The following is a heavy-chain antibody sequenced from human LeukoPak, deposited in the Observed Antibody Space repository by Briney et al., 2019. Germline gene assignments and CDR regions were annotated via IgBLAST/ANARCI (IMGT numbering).Heavy chain of an antibody. Sequence: PGGSLRLSCAASGFIFNNYWMTWARQAPGKGLEWVAHIKQDGSEKNYVDSVKGRFTISRDNAKNSLFLQMSNLRDDDTAIYYCARHVGISFWGQGTLVTVSS. CDR3: ARHVGISF. V-gene: IGHV3-7*01. CDR1: GFIFNNYW. D-gene: IGHD7-27*01. CDR2: IKQDGSEK. J-gene: IGHJ4*02.